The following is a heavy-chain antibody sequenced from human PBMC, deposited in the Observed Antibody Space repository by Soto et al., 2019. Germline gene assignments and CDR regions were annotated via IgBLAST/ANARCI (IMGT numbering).Heavy chain of an antibody. D-gene: IGHD3-16*02. Sequence: GGSLRLSCAASGFTFSSYAMSWVRQAPGKGLEWVSAISGSGGSTYYADSVKGRFTISRDNSKNTLYLQMNSLRAEDTAVYYCATWYYDYVWGSYRNDAFDIWGQGTMVTVSS. V-gene: IGHV3-23*01. CDR2: ISGSGGST. J-gene: IGHJ3*02. CDR3: ATWYYDYVWGSYRNDAFDI. CDR1: GFTFSSYA.